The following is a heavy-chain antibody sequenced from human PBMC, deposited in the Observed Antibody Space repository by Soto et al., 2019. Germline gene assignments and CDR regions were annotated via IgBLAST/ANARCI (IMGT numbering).Heavy chain of an antibody. CDR1: GYTFTSYD. Sequence: QVQLVQSGAEVKKPGASVKVSCKASGYTFTSYDINWVRQATGQGLEWMGWRNCDSGNTGFAPNFQGRVSMTRDSSSNTSYMELSSLRSDDTAIYYCARGETFDPWGQGTLVTVSS. CDR3: ARGETFDP. CDR2: RNCDSGNT. V-gene: IGHV1-8*01. J-gene: IGHJ5*02.